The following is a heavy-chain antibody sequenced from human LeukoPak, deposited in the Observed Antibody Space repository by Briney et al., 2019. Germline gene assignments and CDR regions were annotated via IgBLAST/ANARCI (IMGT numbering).Heavy chain of an antibody. CDR3: ARGDRSDAFDI. J-gene: IGHJ3*02. Sequence: GGSLRLSCAASGFTFSSYWMTWVRQAPGKGLEWVANIKQDGSENYYVDSVKGRFTISRDNAQNSMYLHMSSLRVEDTAVYYCARGDRSDAFDIWGQGTMVTVSS. CDR2: IKQDGSEN. D-gene: IGHD2-21*02. CDR1: GFTFSSYW. V-gene: IGHV3-7*03.